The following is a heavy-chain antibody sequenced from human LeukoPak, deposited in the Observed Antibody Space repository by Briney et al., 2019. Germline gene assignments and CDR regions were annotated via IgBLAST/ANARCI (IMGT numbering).Heavy chain of an antibody. Sequence: SETLSLTCTVSGGSISRSSYYWGWIRQPPGKGLEWIGTIYYGGSTYYNPSLKSRVTISVDTSKNQFSLKLSSVTAADTAVYYCARHSPSSYQLLNFDYWGQGTLVTVSS. CDR3: ARHSPSSYQLLNFDY. CDR1: GGSISRSSYY. D-gene: IGHD2-2*01. V-gene: IGHV4-39*01. CDR2: IYYGGST. J-gene: IGHJ4*02.